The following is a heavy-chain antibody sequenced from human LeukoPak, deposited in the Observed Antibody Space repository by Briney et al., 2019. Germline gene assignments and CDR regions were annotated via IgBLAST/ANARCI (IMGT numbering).Heavy chain of an antibody. CDR2: INHSGST. J-gene: IGHJ4*02. Sequence: PSETLSLTCAVYGVSFSGYYWSWIRQPPGKGLEWIGEINHSGSTNYNPSLKSRVTISVDTSKNQFSLKLSSVTAADTAVYYCARDVGGGDPFDYWGQGIMVTVSS. D-gene: IGHD2-21*02. CDR1: GVSFSGYY. V-gene: IGHV4-34*01. CDR3: ARDVGGGDPFDY.